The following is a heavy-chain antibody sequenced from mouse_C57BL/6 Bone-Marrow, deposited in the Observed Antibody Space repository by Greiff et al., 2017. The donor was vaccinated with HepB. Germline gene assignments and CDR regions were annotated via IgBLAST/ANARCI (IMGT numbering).Heavy chain of an antibody. CDR3: ARAYDYDTFDY. J-gene: IGHJ2*01. CDR2: IWSGGST. CDR1: GFSLTSYG. V-gene: IGHV2-2*01. Sequence: VQLQESGPGLVQPSQSLSITCTVSGFSLTSYGVHWVRQSPGKGLEWLGVIWSGGSTDYNAAFISRLSISKDNSKSQVFFKMNSLQADVTAIYYCARAYDYDTFDYWGQGTTLTVSS. D-gene: IGHD2-4*01.